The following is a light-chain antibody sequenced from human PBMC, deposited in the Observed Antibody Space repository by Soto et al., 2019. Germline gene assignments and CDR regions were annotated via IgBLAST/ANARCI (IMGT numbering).Light chain of an antibody. CDR3: QQFYNTPPYT. V-gene: IGKV4-1*01. Sequence: DTVMTQSPDSLAVSLGERATINCKSSQSVFHSANNMNYLAWYQQKPGQSPKLLISWASIRDSGVPDRFSGSGSGTDFTFTINSLQAEDAAVYYCQQFYNTPPYTFGQGTRLEIK. J-gene: IGKJ2*01. CDR1: QSVFHSANNMNY. CDR2: WAS.